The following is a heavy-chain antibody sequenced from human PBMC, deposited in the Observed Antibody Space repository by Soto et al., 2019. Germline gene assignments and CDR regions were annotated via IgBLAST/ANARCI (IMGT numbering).Heavy chain of an antibody. Sequence: SETLSLTCTVSGGSISSYYWSWIRQPPGKGLEWIGYIYYSGSTNYNPSLKSRVTISVDTSKNQFSLKLSSVTAADTAVYYCARDTGLTGKPYYYYYMDVWGKGTTVTVSS. CDR2: IYYSGST. V-gene: IGHV4-59*01. CDR3: ARDTGLTGKPYYYYYMDV. D-gene: IGHD3-9*01. CDR1: GGSISSYY. J-gene: IGHJ6*03.